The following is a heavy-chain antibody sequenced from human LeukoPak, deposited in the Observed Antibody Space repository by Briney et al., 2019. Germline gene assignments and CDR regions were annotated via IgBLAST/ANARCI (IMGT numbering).Heavy chain of an antibody. CDR2: ISSSGRTI. Sequence: GGSLRLSCAASGFTFSDYYMSWIRQAPGKGLEWVSYISSSGRTIYYADSVRGRFTISRDNAKNSLNLQMNSLRAEDTAVYYCARDVTVDIEPTGMDVWGQGATVTVSS. V-gene: IGHV3-11*01. CDR1: GFTFSDYY. CDR3: ARDVTVDIEPTGMDV. D-gene: IGHD5-12*01. J-gene: IGHJ6*02.